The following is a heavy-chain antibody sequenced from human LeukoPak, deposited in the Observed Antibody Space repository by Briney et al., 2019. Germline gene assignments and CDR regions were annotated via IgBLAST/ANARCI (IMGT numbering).Heavy chain of an antibody. CDR2: INGSGSFT. J-gene: IGHJ4*02. Sequence: GGSLRLSCAASGFTFSNYVMGWVRQDPGKGLQWVSIINGSGSFTSYADSVKGRLTISRDNSKNTLYLQMNSLRAEDTAVYYCAKARTLVAVAGTVVDYWGQGTLVTVSS. D-gene: IGHD6-19*01. V-gene: IGHV3-23*05. CDR3: AKARTLVAVAGTVVDY. CDR1: GFTFSNYV.